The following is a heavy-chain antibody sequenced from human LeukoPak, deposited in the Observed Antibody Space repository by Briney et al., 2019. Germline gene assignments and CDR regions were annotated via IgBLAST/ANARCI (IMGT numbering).Heavy chain of an antibody. CDR3: ARHPGKTRPGIAVSAVRGYYFDY. V-gene: IGHV1-69*01. D-gene: IGHD6-19*01. CDR1: GGTFSSYA. J-gene: IGHJ4*02. Sequence: SVKVSCKASGGTFSSYAISWVRQAPGQGLEWMGGIIPIFGTANYAQKFQGRATITADESTSTAYMELSSLRSEDTAVYYCARHPGKTRPGIAVSAVRGYYFDYWGQGTLVTVSS. CDR2: IIPIFGTA.